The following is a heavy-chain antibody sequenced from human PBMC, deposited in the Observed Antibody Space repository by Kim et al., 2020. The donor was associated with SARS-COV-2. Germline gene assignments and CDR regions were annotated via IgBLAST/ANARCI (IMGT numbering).Heavy chain of an antibody. CDR2: IIPIFGTA. Sequence: SVKVSCKASGGTFSSYAISWVRQAPGQGLEWMGGIIPIFGTANYAQKFQGRVTITADESTSTAYMELSSLRSEDTAVYYCARDEVFPPTMGSHVMSQRWYYCYGMDVWGQGTTVTVSS. V-gene: IGHV1-69*13. CDR3: ARDEVFPPTMGSHVMSQRWYYCYGMDV. D-gene: IGHD2-15*01. CDR1: GGTFSSYA. J-gene: IGHJ6*02.